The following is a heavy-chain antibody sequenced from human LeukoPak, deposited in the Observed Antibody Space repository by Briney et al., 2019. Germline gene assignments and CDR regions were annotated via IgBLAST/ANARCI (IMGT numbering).Heavy chain of an antibody. CDR3: ASLWANDAFDI. D-gene: IGHD7-27*01. Sequence: GGSLRLSCAASGFTFSSYSMNWVRQAPGKGLEWVSSISSSSSYIYYADSVKGRFTISRDNAKNSLYLQMNSLRAEDTAVYYCASLWANDAFDIWGQGTMVTVSS. V-gene: IGHV3-21*01. CDR1: GFTFSSYS. J-gene: IGHJ3*02. CDR2: ISSSSSYI.